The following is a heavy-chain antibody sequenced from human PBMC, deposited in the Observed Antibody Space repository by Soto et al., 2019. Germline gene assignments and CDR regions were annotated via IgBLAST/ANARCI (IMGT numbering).Heavy chain of an antibody. CDR3: VRYSSSPKCFDY. CDR2: TYCRSKWYN. CDR1: GDSVSSISGA. V-gene: IGHV6-1*01. Sequence: SQTLSLTCAISGDSVSSISGAWNWIRQSPSRGLEWLGRTYCRSKWYNEYTESVKGRITINPDTSKNQFSLQLNSVTPEDTAVYYCVRYSSSPKCFDYWGQGTPVTSPQ. J-gene: IGHJ4*02. D-gene: IGHD6-6*01.